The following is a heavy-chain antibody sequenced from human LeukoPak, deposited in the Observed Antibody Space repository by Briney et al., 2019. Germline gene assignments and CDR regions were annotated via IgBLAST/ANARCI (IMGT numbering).Heavy chain of an antibody. CDR2: ITASSTYI. CDR1: GFSFSRSS. V-gene: IGHV3-21*01. D-gene: IGHD3-22*01. CDR3: PREYYYDDNVGNH. Sequence: GGSLRLSCAASGFSFSRSSMSWVRQAPGKGLEWVASITASSTYIYYADSVKGRFTISRDNAEKSVYLQMNSLRAEDTAVYYCPREYYYDDNVGNHWAQGILVTVSS. J-gene: IGHJ5*02.